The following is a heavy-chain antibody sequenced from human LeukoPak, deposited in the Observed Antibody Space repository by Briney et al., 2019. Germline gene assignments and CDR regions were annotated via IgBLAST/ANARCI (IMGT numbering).Heavy chain of an antibody. Sequence: GASLRLSCAASGFTFSSYAMSWVRQAPGKGLEWVSGISGSGGSTYYADSVKGRFTISRDNSKNTLYLQMNSLRAEDTAVDYCAKDQRGPLFDYWGQGTLVTVSS. CDR1: GFTFSSYA. CDR2: ISGSGGST. D-gene: IGHD6-25*01. V-gene: IGHV3-23*01. J-gene: IGHJ4*02. CDR3: AKDQRGPLFDY.